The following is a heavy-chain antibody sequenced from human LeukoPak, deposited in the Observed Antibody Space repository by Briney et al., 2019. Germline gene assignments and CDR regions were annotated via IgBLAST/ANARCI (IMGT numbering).Heavy chain of an antibody. CDR1: GYTFTNYY. V-gene: IGHV1-46*01. Sequence: ASVKVSCKASGYTFTNYYLHWVRQAPGQGLEWMGILNPGGGSRNYAQKFQGRVTMTRDTSTSTVYMELSSLRSEDTAVYYCAREIGPIQLHLWGSAFDYGGQGTLVTVSS. CDR3: AREIGPIQLHLWGSAFDY. D-gene: IGHD5-18*01. J-gene: IGHJ4*02. CDR2: LNPGGGSR.